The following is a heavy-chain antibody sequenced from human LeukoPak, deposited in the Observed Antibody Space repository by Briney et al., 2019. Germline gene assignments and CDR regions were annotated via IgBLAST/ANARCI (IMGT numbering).Heavy chain of an antibody. J-gene: IGHJ2*01. CDR2: INPFGGGT. V-gene: IGHV1-46*01. CDR1: GYTFTSYS. D-gene: IGHD1-1*01. Sequence: GASVRVSCKASGYTFTSYSMHWVRQAPGQGLEWMGIINPFGGGTSYAQKFQGRVTMTRDTSTSTVYMELSSLRSEDTAVYYCARVERPLRSWYFDLWGRGTLVTVSS. CDR3: ARVERPLRSWYFDL.